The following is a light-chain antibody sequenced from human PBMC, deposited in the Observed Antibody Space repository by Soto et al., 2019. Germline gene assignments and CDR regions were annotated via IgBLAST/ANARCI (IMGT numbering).Light chain of an antibody. CDR1: SSDVGGYNY. V-gene: IGLV2-14*01. CDR3: SSYTSSSTYV. CDR2: DVS. Sequence: QSALTQPASVSGSPGQSITISCTGTSSDVGGYNYVSWYQQHPGKAPQLMIYDVSNRPSGASNRFSGSESGNTASLTISGLPAEDEADYSCSSYTSSSTYVFGTGTKLTVL. J-gene: IGLJ1*01.